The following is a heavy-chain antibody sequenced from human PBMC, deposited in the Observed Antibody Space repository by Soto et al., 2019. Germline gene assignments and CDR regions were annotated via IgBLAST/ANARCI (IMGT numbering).Heavy chain of an antibody. CDR3: AKDSSSRNGISDPSDV. CDR1: EFIFSDDA. V-gene: IGHV3-23*01. Sequence: PGGSLRLSCVASEFIFSDDAMSWVRQAPGKGPEWVSGIGGDGYKPEYADSVKGRFTVSRDNSKNMLYLQMDSLRVDDTAVYYCAKDSSSRNGISDPSDVWGQGTMVTVSS. J-gene: IGHJ3*01. CDR2: IGGDGYKP. D-gene: IGHD3-3*02.